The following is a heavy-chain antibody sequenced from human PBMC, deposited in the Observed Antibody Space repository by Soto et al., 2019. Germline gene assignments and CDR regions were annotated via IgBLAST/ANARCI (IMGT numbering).Heavy chain of an antibody. J-gene: IGHJ6*02. CDR2: ISGSGGST. D-gene: IGHD5-18*01. CDR1: GFTFSSYA. CDR3: AKDGGYSYGSSPRYYYGMDV. Sequence: EVQLLESGGGLVQPGGSLRLSCAASGFTFSSYAMSWVRQAPGKGLEWVSAISGSGGSTYYADSVKGRFTISRDNSKNTLYLQMTSLRAEDTAVYYCAKDGGYSYGSSPRYYYGMDVWGQGTTVTVSS. V-gene: IGHV3-23*01.